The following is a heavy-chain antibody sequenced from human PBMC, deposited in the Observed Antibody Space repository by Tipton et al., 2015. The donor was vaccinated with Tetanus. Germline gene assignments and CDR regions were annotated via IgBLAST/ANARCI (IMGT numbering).Heavy chain of an antibody. CDR2: IYYTGNT. J-gene: IGHJ4*02. Sequence: TLSLTCTVSGGSISSFYWSWIRQSPGRGLEWIGYIYYTGNTNYNPSLKSRVTISADTTKKQFSLSLRSVTAADTAVYYCAGLPVGGGYSAHHYFLHWGQGALVTVSS. CDR3: AGLPVGGGYSAHHYFLH. D-gene: IGHD4-23*01. CDR1: GGSISSFY. V-gene: IGHV4-59*01.